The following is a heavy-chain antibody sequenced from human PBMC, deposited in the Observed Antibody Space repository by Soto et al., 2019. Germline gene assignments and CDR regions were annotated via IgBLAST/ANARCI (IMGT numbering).Heavy chain of an antibody. Sequence: EVQLVESGGGLVQPGGSLRLSCVVSGFTFNDHNMDWVRQAPGKGLEWVGRTRNKANSYTTEYAASVKGRFIISRDDSRNSLFLQMNSLKSEDTAVYYCARFSFVKGAFDIWGQGTMVTVSS. J-gene: IGHJ3*02. CDR3: ARFSFVKGAFDI. D-gene: IGHD3-16*02. CDR2: TRNKANSYTT. V-gene: IGHV3-72*01. CDR1: GFTFNDHN.